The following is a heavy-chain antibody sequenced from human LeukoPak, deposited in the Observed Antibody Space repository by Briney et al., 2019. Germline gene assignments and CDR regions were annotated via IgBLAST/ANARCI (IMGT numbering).Heavy chain of an antibody. V-gene: IGHV3-21*01. CDR1: GFTFSSYS. CDR2: ISSSSSYI. Sequence: GGSLRLSCAASGFTFSSYSMNRVRQAPGKGLEWVSSISSSSSYIYYADSVKGRFTISRDNAKNSLYLQMNSLRAEDTAVYYCASPIVGATTIDYWGQGTLVTVSS. CDR3: ASPIVGATTIDY. D-gene: IGHD1-26*01. J-gene: IGHJ4*02.